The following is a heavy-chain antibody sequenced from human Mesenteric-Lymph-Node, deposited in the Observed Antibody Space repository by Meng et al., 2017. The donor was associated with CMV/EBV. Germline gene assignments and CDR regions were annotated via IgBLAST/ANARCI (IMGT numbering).Heavy chain of an antibody. CDR3: ARSFGSGWFGSTPPCFDP. J-gene: IGHJ5*02. CDR1: TTRAAG. D-gene: IGHD6-19*01. CDR2: IYWNDDK. V-gene: IGHV2-5*01. Sequence: TTRAAGVGWIRQPPGKALEWLAVIYWNDDKRYSPSLKSRLTITKDTSKNQVVLTMTNMDPVDTATYYCARSFGSGWFGSTPPCFDPWGQGTLVTVSS.